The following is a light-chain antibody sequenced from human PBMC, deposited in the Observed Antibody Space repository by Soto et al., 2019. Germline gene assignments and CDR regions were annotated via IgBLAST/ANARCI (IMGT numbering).Light chain of an antibody. J-gene: IGLJ1*01. CDR2: EVS. Sequence: SALTQPHSASGSPGQSVTISCTGTSSDVGGYNYVSWYQQHPGKAPKLMIYEVSKRPSGVPDRFSGSKSGNTASLTVSGLQAEDEADYYCSSYAGSNNFVFGTGTKVTVL. CDR3: SSYAGSNNFV. V-gene: IGLV2-8*01. CDR1: SSDVGGYNY.